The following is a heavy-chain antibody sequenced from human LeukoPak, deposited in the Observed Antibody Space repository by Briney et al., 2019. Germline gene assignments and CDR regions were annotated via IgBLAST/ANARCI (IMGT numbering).Heavy chain of an antibody. CDR2: INPRDSDT. V-gene: IGHV5-51*01. CDR3: ARLRYSGYDSADPLDY. J-gene: IGHJ4*02. D-gene: IGHD5-12*01. Sequence: GESLKLSCKGSGYSSTSCCIGWVRQVPGKGLGWMGTINPRDSDTRYSPSFQGQVTLSAEQSNNTAYLQWSSLKASDTAMYYCARLRYSGYDSADPLDYWGQGTLVTVSS. CDR1: GYSSTSCC.